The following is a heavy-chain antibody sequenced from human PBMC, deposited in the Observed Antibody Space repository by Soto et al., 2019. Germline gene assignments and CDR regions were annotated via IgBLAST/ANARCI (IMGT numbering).Heavy chain of an antibody. D-gene: IGHD3-3*01. CDR2: ISSYNGDT. Sequence: GASVKVSCRASGYIFTSYGFNWVRQAPGQGLEWMGWISSYNGDTNYAPKLQGRVTMTTDTSTTTAYMELRSLISDDTAVYYCARGYDFWSASDDWGQGTLVTVSS. V-gene: IGHV1-18*04. J-gene: IGHJ4*02. CDR3: ARGYDFWSASDD. CDR1: GYIFTSYG.